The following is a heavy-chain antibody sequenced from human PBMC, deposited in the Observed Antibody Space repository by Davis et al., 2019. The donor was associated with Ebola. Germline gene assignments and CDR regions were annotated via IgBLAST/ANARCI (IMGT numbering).Heavy chain of an antibody. J-gene: IGHJ4*02. CDR1: GGSFSGYY. Sequence: MPSETLSPTCAVHGGSFSGYYWSWIRQPPGKGLEWIGEINHSGSTNYNPSLKSPVTISVDTSKNQFSLKLSSVTAADTAVYYCARGPTVTLFDYWGQGTLVTVSS. V-gene: IGHV4-34*01. CDR2: INHSGST. CDR3: ARGPTVTLFDY. D-gene: IGHD4-17*01.